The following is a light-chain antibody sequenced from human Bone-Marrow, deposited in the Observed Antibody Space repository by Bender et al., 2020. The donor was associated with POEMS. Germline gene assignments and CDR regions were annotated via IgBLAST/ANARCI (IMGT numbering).Light chain of an antibody. CDR3: QSYDSSLSVWV. J-gene: IGLJ3*02. CDR2: GST. CDR1: SPNIGTDYD. Sequence: QSVLTQPPSVSGAPGQRVTISCTGSSPNIGTDYDVHWYQQLPGTAPKLLISGSTNRPSGVPDRFSGSKSGTSASLAITGLQAEDEADYYCQSYDSSLSVWVFGGGTKLTVL. V-gene: IGLV1-40*01.